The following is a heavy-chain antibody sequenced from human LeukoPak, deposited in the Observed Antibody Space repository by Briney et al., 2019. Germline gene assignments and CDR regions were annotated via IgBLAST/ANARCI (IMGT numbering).Heavy chain of an antibody. CDR2: IYNSGST. D-gene: IGHD4/OR15-4a*01. CDR3: AGASRVRLDY. J-gene: IGHJ4*02. V-gene: IGHV4-59*01. CDR1: GGSISSNY. Sequence: PSETLSLTCTVSGGSISSNYWSWIRQPPGKGLEWIGYIYNSGSTIYNPSLKSRVTISVDTSKNQSSLKLSSVTAADTAVYYCAGASRVRLDYWGQGTLVTVSS.